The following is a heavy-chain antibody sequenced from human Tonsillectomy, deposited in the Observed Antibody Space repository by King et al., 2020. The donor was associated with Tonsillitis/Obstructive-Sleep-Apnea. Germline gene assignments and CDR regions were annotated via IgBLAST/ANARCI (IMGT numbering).Heavy chain of an antibody. D-gene: IGHD3-3*01. CDR3: ARAVLDWSGYWDY. Sequence: VQLQESGPGLVKPSETLSLTCTVSGGSISSYYWSWIRQPPGKGLEWIGYIYDSGSTNYNPSLKSRVTISIDTSKNQFSLKLSSVTAADTAVYYCARAVLDWSGYWDYWGQGTLVTVSS. CDR1: GGSISSYY. V-gene: IGHV4-59*01. CDR2: IYDSGST. J-gene: IGHJ4*02.